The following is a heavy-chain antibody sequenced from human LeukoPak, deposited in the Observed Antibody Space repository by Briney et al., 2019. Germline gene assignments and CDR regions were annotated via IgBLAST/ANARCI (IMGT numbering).Heavy chain of an antibody. CDR3: AREGTGELLVYFDY. D-gene: IGHD1-26*01. J-gene: IGHJ4*02. V-gene: IGHV3-7*01. CDR1: GFTFNSYG. CDR2: IKQDGSEK. Sequence: PGGSLRLSCAASGFTFNSYGMHWVRQAPGKGLEWVANIKQDGSEKYYVDSVKGRFTISRDNAKNSLYLQMNSLRAEDTAVYYCAREGTGELLVYFDYWGQGTLVTVSS.